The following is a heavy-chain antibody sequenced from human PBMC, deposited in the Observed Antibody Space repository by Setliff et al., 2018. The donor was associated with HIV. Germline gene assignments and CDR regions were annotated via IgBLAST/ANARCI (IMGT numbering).Heavy chain of an antibody. J-gene: IGHJ4*02. D-gene: IGHD6-25*01. CDR2: IYTSGST. CDR1: GGSISSYY. Sequence: TLSLTCTVSGGSISSYYWSWIRQPPGKGLEWIGYIYTSGSTNYNPSLKSRVTISVDTSKKQFSLKLNSVTAADTAVYYCARGYGAAGGGYWGQGTLVTVSS. CDR3: ARGYGAAGGGY. V-gene: IGHV4-4*08.